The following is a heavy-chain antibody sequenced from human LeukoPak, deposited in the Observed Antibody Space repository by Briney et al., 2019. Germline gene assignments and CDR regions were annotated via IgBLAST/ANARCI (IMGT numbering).Heavy chain of an antibody. V-gene: IGHV1-18*01. D-gene: IGHD1-1*01. Sequence: ASVKVSCKASGYTFTSYGISWVRQAPGQGLEWMGWISAYNGNTNYAQKLQGRVTMTTDTSTSTAYMELRSLRSDDTAVYYCARYRGTGTTFSYFDYWGQGTLVTVSS. CDR2: ISAYNGNT. J-gene: IGHJ4*02. CDR1: GYTFTSYG. CDR3: ARYRGTGTTFSYFDY.